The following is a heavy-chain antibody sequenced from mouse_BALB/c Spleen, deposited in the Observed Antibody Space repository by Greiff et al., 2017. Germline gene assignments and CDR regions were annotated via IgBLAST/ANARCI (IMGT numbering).Heavy chain of an antibody. V-gene: IGHV3-8*02. CDR1: GDSITSGY. CDR3: ARLRGGYYSYAMDY. CDR2: ISYSGST. J-gene: IGHJ4*01. D-gene: IGHD2-3*01. Sequence: EVQRVESGPSLVKPSQTLSLTCSVTGDSITSGYWNWIRKFPGNKLEYMGYISYSGSTYYNPSLKSRISITRDTSKNQYYLQLNSVTTEDTATYYCARLRGGYYSYAMDYWGQGTSVTVSS.